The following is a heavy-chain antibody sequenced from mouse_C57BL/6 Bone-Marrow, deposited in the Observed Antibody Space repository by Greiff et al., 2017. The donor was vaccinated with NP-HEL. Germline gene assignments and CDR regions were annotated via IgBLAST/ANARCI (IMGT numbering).Heavy chain of an antibody. CDR2: IHPNSGST. J-gene: IGHJ2*01. Sequence: VQLQQPGAELVKPGASVKLSCKASGYTFTRYWMHWVKQRPGQGLEWIGMIHPNSGSTNYNEKFKSKATLTVDKSSSTAYMQLSSLTSEDSAVYYCASIYYDYEGYFDYWGQGTTLTVSS. D-gene: IGHD2-4*01. CDR3: ASIYYDYEGYFDY. CDR1: GYTFTRYW. V-gene: IGHV1-64*01.